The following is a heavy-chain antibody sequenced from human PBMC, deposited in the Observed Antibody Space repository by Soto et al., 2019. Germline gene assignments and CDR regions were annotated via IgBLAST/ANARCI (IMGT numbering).Heavy chain of an antibody. CDR1: GYSFSTYA. CDR2: INGGTGQT. V-gene: IGHV1-3*01. Sequence: ASVKVSCNASGYSFSTYAMHWVRQAPGQSLEWMGWINGGTGQTKFSQRFQDRITITGDTSASTAYMELSSLRSEDTAVYYCARGKGMEENYFFYGLDIWVQVTTVTVSS. J-gene: IGHJ6*02. CDR3: ARGKGMEENYFFYGLDI. D-gene: IGHD1-1*01.